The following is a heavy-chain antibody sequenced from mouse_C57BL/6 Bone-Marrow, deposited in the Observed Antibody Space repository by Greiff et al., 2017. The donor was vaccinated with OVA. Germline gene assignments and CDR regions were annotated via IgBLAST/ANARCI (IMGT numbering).Heavy chain of an antibody. CDR3: ARYAIYYGNSYWYFDV. J-gene: IGHJ1*03. Sequence: EVQRVESGGGLVQPGGSLSLSCAASGFTFTDYYMSWVRQPPGKALEWLGFIRNKANGYTTEYSASVKGRFTISRDNSQSILYLQMNALRAEDSATYYCARYAIYYGNSYWYFDVWGTGTTVTVSS. CDR2: IRNKANGYTT. D-gene: IGHD2-1*01. CDR1: GFTFTDYY. V-gene: IGHV7-3*01.